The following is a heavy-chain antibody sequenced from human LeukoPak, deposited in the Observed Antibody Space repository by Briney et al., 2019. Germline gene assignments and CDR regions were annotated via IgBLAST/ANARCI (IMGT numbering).Heavy chain of an antibody. CDR1: GYPFSGYG. D-gene: IGHD4-11*01. J-gene: IGHJ1*01. Sequence: GGSLRLSCAASGYPFSGYGMHWVRQAPGKGLEWVAVAYGDGSSQYYADSVKGRFSISKDISKNTLSLQMNSLRAEDTAVYSCATGGNFYYSHWGQGTLVTVSS. CDR3: ATGGNFYYSH. V-gene: IGHV3-33*01. CDR2: AYGDGSSQ.